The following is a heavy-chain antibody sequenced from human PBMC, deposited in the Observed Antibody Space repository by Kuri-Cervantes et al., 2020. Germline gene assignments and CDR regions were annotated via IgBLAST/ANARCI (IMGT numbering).Heavy chain of an antibody. V-gene: IGHV3-69-1*01. CDR1: GFTFSDYY. D-gene: IGHD6-13*01. Sequence: GESLKISCAASGFTFSDYYMSWIRQAPGKGLEWVSYISSSSTIYYADSVKGRFTISRDNAKNSLYLQMNSLRAEDTAVYYCARSQQQLVRVGRGQDYYHYYYMDVWGKGTTVTVSS. J-gene: IGHJ6*03. CDR2: ISSSSTI. CDR3: ARSQQQLVRVGRGQDYYHYYYMDV.